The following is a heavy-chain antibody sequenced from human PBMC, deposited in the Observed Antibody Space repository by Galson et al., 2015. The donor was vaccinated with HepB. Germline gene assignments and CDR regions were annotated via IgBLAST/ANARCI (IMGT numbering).Heavy chain of an antibody. CDR3: ARGYPVGDS. CDR2: IIGYNGNT. V-gene: IGHV1-18*01. J-gene: IGHJ4*02. Sequence: SVKVSCKASGYTFRNYGISWVRQAPGQGLEWMGWIIGYNGNTKYAHWLQGRVTMTTDTSTSTAYMELRSLRSDDTAVYYCARGYPVGDSWGQGTLVTVSS. CDR1: GYTFRNYG. D-gene: IGHD1-26*01.